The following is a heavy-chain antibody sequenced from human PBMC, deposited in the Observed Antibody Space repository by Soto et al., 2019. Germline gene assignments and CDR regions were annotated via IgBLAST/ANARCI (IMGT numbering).Heavy chain of an antibody. J-gene: IGHJ4*02. CDR3: ARDPYYYGSGSYMGYFFDY. CDR2: ISAYNGNT. D-gene: IGHD3-10*01. Sequence: ASVNVSCKSSGYTFTSYCISWVRQAPGQGLECMGWISAYNGNTNYAQKVQGRVTMTTDTSTSTAYMELRSLRSDDTAVYYCARDPYYYGSGSYMGYFFDYWGQGTLVTVSS. V-gene: IGHV1-18*04. CDR1: GYTFTSYC.